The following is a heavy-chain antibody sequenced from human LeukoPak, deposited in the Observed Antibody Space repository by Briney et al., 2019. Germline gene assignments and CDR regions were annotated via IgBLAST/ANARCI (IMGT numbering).Heavy chain of an antibody. CDR1: CGSISSSSYY. V-gene: IGHV4-39*01. Sequence: PSETLSLTWTVACGSISSSSYYWGWIRQPPGKGLEWIGSIHYSGSTYYNPSLKSRVTISVDTSKNQFSLTLNSVTAADTAVYYCACRSYSLDYWGQGTLVTVSS. CDR3: ACRSYSLDY. CDR2: IHYSGST. D-gene: IGHD3-10*01. J-gene: IGHJ4*02.